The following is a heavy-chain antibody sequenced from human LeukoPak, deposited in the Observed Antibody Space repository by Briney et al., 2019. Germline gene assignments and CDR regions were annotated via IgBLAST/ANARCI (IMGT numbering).Heavy chain of an antibody. Sequence: GGSLRLSCAASGFTFSSYSMNWVRQAPGKGLEWVSSISSSSSYIYYADSVKGRFTISRDNAKNSLYLQMNSLRAEDTAVYYCAKDGNYDILTGYYPLYYFDYWGQGTLVTVSS. CDR1: GFTFSSYS. CDR2: ISSSSSYI. J-gene: IGHJ4*02. D-gene: IGHD3-9*01. V-gene: IGHV3-21*01. CDR3: AKDGNYDILTGYYPLYYFDY.